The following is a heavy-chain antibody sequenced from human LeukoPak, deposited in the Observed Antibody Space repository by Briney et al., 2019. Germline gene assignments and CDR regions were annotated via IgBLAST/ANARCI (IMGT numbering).Heavy chain of an antibody. Sequence: ASVKVSCKASGYTFTSYGGSWVRPAPGQGLDWMGWISAYNGNTNYAQKLQGRVTMTTDTSTSTAYMELRSLRSDDTAVYYCARGPGYCSSTSCAPVPQGDAFDIWGQGTMVTVSS. V-gene: IGHV1-18*04. J-gene: IGHJ3*02. CDR3: ARGPGYCSSTSCAPVPQGDAFDI. D-gene: IGHD2-2*01. CDR2: ISAYNGNT. CDR1: GYTFTSYG.